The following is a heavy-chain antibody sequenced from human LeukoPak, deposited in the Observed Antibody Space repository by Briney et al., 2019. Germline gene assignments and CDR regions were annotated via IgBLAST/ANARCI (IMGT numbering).Heavy chain of an antibody. CDR2: IRYDGSNK. V-gene: IGHV3-30*02. J-gene: IGHJ4*02. CDR3: AKVIHLWFGELSPFDY. CDR1: GFTFSSYG. D-gene: IGHD3-10*01. Sequence: PGGSLRLSCAASGFTFSSYGMHWVRQAPGKGLEWVAFIRYDGSNKYYADSVKGRFTISRDNSKNTLYLQMNSLRAEDTAVHYCAKVIHLWFGELSPFDYWGQGTLVTVSS.